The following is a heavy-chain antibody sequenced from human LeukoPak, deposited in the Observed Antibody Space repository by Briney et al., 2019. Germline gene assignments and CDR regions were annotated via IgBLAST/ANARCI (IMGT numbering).Heavy chain of an antibody. CDR1: GYTFTGYY. D-gene: IGHD3-22*01. CDR3: AIVVVTDTNFDY. Sequence: ASVKVSCKASGYTFTGYYMHWVRQAPGQGLEWMGWINPNSGCTNYAQKFQGRVTMTRDTSISTAYMELSRLRSDDTAVYYCAIVVVTDTNFDYWGQGTLVTVSS. CDR2: INPNSGCT. V-gene: IGHV1-2*02. J-gene: IGHJ4*02.